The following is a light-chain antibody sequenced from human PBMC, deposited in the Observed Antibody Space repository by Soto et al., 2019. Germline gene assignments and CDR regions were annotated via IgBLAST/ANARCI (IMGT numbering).Light chain of an antibody. V-gene: IGKV3-11*01. Sequence: EIVLTQSPATLSLSPGERATLSCRASQSVSSYLAWYQKQPDQAPRLLIYDASNRATGIPARFSGSGSGTDFTLTISSLEPEVFAVYYCQQRSNWPPVTFGGGTKVEIK. CDR3: QQRSNWPPVT. CDR2: DAS. J-gene: IGKJ4*01. CDR1: QSVSSY.